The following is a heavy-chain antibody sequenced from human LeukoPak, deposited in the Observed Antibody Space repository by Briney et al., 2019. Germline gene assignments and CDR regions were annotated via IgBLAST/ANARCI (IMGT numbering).Heavy chain of an antibody. CDR3: VLGHYGGLFDN. J-gene: IGHJ4*02. D-gene: IGHD4-23*01. V-gene: IGHV3-30-3*01. Sequence: GGSLRLSCAASGFTFSRYDMHWVRQAPGKGLEWVAIIRSDGSTKDYADSVKGRFTISRDNSKDTLYVQMNSLRPEDTAVYYCVLGHYGGLFDNWGQGTLVSVSS. CDR2: IRSDGSTK. CDR1: GFTFSRYD.